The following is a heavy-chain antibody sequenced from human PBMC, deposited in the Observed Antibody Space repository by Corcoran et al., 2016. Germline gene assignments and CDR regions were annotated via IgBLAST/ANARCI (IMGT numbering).Heavy chain of an antibody. V-gene: IGHV3-53*01. CDR2: IYSGGST. Sequence: EVQLVESGGGLIQPGGSLRLSCAASGFTVSSNYMSWVRQAPGKGLEWVSVIYSGGSTYYADSVKGRFTISRDNSKNTLYLQMNSLRAEDPAVYYCAGEGYDFWSGNPGYGMDVWGQGTTVTVSS. CDR1: GFTVSSNY. D-gene: IGHD3-3*01. CDR3: AGEGYDFWSGNPGYGMDV. J-gene: IGHJ6*02.